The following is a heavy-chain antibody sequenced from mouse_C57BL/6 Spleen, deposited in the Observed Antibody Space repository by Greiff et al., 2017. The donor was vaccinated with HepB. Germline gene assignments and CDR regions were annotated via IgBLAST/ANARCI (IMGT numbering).Heavy chain of an antibody. CDR3: ARDARYYGSSYAMDY. V-gene: IGHV7-1*01. J-gene: IGHJ4*01. CDR1: GFTFSDFY. Sequence: EVQVVESGGGLVQSGRSLRLSCATSGFTFSDFYMEWVRQAPGKGLEWIAASRNKANDYTTEYSASVKGRFIVSRNTSQSILYLQMNALRAEDTAIYYCARDARYYGSSYAMDYWGQGTSVTVSS. CDR2: SRNKANDYTT. D-gene: IGHD1-1*01.